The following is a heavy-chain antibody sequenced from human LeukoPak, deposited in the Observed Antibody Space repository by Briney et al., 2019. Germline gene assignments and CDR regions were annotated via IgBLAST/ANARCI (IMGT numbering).Heavy chain of an antibody. Sequence: ASVKVSCKASGGTFSSYAISWVRQAPGQGLEWMGGIIPIFGTANYAQKFQGRVTMTTDTSTSTAYMELRSLRSDDTAVYYCARDQARYYYDSSGYADYWGQGTLVTVSS. J-gene: IGHJ4*02. V-gene: IGHV1-69*05. CDR2: IIPIFGTA. CDR1: GGTFSSYA. D-gene: IGHD3-22*01. CDR3: ARDQARYYYDSSGYADY.